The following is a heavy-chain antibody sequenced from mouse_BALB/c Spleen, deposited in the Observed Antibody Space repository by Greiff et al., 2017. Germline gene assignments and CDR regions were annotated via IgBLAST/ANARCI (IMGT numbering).Heavy chain of an antibody. J-gene: IGHJ3*01. Sequence: EVQLVESGAELVRSGASVKLSCTASGFNIKDYYMHWVKQRPEQGLEWIGWIDPENGDTEYAPKFQGKATMTADTSSNTAYLQLSSLTSEDTAVYYCNADQFITTVVRAYWGQGTLVTVSA. D-gene: IGHD1-1*01. CDR3: NADQFITTVVRAY. CDR2: IDPENGDT. V-gene: IGHV14-4*02. CDR1: GFNIKDYY.